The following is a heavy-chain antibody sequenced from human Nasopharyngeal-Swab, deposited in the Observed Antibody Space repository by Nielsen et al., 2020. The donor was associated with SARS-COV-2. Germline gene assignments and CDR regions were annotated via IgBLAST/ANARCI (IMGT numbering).Heavy chain of an antibody. V-gene: IGHV3-53*01. D-gene: IGHD5-24*01. CDR1: GFTVSSNY. J-gene: IGHJ4*02. CDR2: IYSGGST. CDR3: AREGDGYNSPHTNFY. Sequence: LSLTCAASGFTVSSNYMSWVRQAPGKGLEWVSVIYSGGSTYYADSVKGRFTISRDNSKNTLYLQMNSLRAEDTAVYYCAREGDGYNSPHTNFYWGQGTLVTVSS.